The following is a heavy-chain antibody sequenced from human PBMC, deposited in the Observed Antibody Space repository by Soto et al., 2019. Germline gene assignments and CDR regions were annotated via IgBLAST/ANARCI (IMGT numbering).Heavy chain of an antibody. J-gene: IGHJ6*02. V-gene: IGHV1-69*13. CDR1: GGTFSSYA. CDR3: ARAEIVVVPAATYYYYGMDV. D-gene: IGHD2-2*01. Sequence: EASVKVSCKASGGTFSSYAISWVRQAPGQGLEWMGGIIPIFGTANYAQKFQGRVTITADESTSTAYMELSSLRSEDTAVYYCARAEIVVVPAATYYYYGMDVWGQGTTVTVSS. CDR2: IIPIFGTA.